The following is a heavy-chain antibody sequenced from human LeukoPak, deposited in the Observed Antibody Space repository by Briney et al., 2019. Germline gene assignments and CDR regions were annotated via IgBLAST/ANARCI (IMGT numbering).Heavy chain of an antibody. J-gene: IGHJ4*02. V-gene: IGHV3-30*14. D-gene: IGHD2-15*01. CDR3: VRPAREDPFDY. Sequence: GGSLRLSCAASGFTFSIYSIHWVRQAPGKGLEWVAVISYDGNTKFYADSVKGRFTISRDNSKNTLYLEMNSLRVEDTAVYYCVRPAREDPFDYWGQGTPVTVSS. CDR1: GFTFSIYS. CDR2: ISYDGNTK.